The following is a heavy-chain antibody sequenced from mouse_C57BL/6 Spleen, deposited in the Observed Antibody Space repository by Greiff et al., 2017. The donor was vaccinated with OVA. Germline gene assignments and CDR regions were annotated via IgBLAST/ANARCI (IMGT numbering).Heavy chain of an antibody. V-gene: IGHV1-50*01. CDR2: IDPSDSYT. CDR1: GYTFTSYW. D-gene: IGHD4-1*01. CDR3: ASGTAADFDY. J-gene: IGHJ2*01. Sequence: VQLQQPGAELVKPGASVKLSCKASGYTFTSYWMQWVKQRPGPGLEWIGEIDPSDSYTNYNQQFKGKATLTVDTASSTAYMQLSSLTSEDAAVYYCASGTAADFDYWGKGTTLTVSS.